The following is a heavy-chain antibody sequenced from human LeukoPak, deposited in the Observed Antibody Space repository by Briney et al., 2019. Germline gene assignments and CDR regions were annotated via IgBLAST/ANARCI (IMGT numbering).Heavy chain of an antibody. CDR2: IYPGDSDT. D-gene: IGHD2-15*01. V-gene: IGHV5-51*01. J-gene: IGHJ4*02. Sequence: GESLKISCKGSGYSSTSYWIGWVRQMPGKGLEWMGIIYPGDSDTRYSPSFQGQVTISADKSISTAYLQWSSLKASDTAMYYCARRYCSGGSCYHFDYWGQGTLVTVSS. CDR1: GYSSTSYW. CDR3: ARRYCSGGSCYHFDY.